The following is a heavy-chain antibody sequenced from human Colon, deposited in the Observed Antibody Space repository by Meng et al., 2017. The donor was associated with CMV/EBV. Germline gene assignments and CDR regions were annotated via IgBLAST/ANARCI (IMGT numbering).Heavy chain of an antibody. Sequence: TASGYTFPNSFIHWVRQAPGQGLEWMGWIDPSSGDTNFAQNFQGRVSMTRDTSITTAHMELTSLTSDDTALYYCAREGMSTPSAADSWGQGTLVTVSS. CDR1: GYTFPNSF. V-gene: IGHV1-2*02. J-gene: IGHJ4*02. CDR3: AREGMSTPSAADS. CDR2: IDPSSGDT. D-gene: IGHD6-25*01.